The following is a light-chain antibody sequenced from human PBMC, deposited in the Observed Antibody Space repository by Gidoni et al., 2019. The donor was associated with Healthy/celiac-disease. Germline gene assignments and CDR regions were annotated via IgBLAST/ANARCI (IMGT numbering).Light chain of an antibody. V-gene: IGKV3-15*01. CDR3: QQYNSWPPYT. CDR1: QSVSSY. J-gene: IGKJ2*01. Sequence: EIVMTKSPAPLSVSPGVRATRSCRASQSVSSYLAWYQQKPGQAPRLLIYGASTRATGIPARFSGSGSGTEFTLTISSLQSEDFAVYYCQQYNSWPPYTFGQGTKLEIK. CDR2: GAS.